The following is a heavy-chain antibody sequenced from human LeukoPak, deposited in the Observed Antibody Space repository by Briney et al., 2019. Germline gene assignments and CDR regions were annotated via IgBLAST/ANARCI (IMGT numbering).Heavy chain of an antibody. CDR2: INPSGTSP. V-gene: IGHV1-46*01. CDR1: GHSFTSYH. Sequence: ASVKVSCKASGHSFTSYHVHWVRQAPGQGLQWMGVINPSGTSPTHAQKFQGRVTMTRDMSTSTVYMELSGLRSEDTAVYYCARDHHPQNVASYFDYWGQGTLVTVSS. J-gene: IGHJ4*02. CDR3: ARDHHPQNVASYFDY.